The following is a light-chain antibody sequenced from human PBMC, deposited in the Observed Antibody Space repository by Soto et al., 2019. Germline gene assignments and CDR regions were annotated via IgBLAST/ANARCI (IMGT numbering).Light chain of an antibody. Sequence: EIVLTQSPGTLSLSPGERATLSCRTSQNLSSGYLAWYRQKPGQAPRILSYAASSRATGIPDRFIGSGSGTDFTLTISRLEPEDFAVYYWQQYDTSPRTFGRGTKVE. J-gene: IGKJ1*01. V-gene: IGKV3-20*01. CDR2: AAS. CDR3: QQYDTSPRT. CDR1: QNLSSGY.